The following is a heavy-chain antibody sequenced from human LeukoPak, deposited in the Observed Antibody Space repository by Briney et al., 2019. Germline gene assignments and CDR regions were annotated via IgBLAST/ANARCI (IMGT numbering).Heavy chain of an antibody. D-gene: IGHD6-19*01. CDR2: ISSSGSTI. CDR3: ARLGVAGTIDY. CDR1: GFTFSSYE. V-gene: IGHV3-48*03. Sequence: GGSLRLSCAASGFTFSSYEMNWVRQAPGKGLEWVSYISSSGSTIYYADSVKGRFTISRDNAKNSLYLQMNSLRAEGTAVYYCARLGVAGTIDYWGQGTLVTVSS. J-gene: IGHJ4*02.